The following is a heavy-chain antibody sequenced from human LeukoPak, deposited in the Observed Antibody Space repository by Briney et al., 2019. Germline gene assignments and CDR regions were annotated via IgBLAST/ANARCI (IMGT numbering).Heavy chain of an antibody. D-gene: IGHD4-17*01. CDR3: SKKGQADDYGKPG. CDR1: GFTLSSYW. V-gene: IGHV3-74*01. Sequence: GGSLRLSCAASGFTLSSYWMHWVRQVPGKGLVWVSHINSDGSSATYADSVKGRFMIFRDNAKNTLYLQMNSLRAEDTAVYFCSKKGQADDYGKPGWGQGTLVTVSS. CDR2: INSDGSSA. J-gene: IGHJ4*02.